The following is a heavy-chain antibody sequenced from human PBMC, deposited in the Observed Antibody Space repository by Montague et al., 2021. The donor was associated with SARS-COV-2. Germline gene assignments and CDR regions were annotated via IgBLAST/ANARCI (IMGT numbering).Heavy chain of an antibody. D-gene: IGHD1-14*01. CDR1: GASVSSSD. CDR2: FYSVGST. J-gene: IGHJ3*02. V-gene: IGHV4-59*02. CDR3: ARETMTADAFDT. Sequence: SETLSLTCTVSGASVSSSDWGWIRQSPGKGLEWIGYFYSVGSTDYNPSLKSRVTISRDTSKNQFSLKVRSVTAAGTAIYYCARETMTADAFDTWGQGTMVTVSS.